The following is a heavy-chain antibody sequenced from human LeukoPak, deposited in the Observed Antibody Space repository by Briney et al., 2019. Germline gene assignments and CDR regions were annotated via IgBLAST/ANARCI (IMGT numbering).Heavy chain of an antibody. J-gene: IGHJ3*02. CDR3: AREYCSGGSCYSSLDAFDI. CDR2: IKQDGSEK. V-gene: IGHV3-7*01. D-gene: IGHD2-15*01. CDR1: GFTFSSYW. Sequence: GGSLRLSCAASGFTFSSYWMSWVRQAPGKGLEWVANIKQDGSEKYYVDSVEGRFTISGDNAKKSLYLQMNSLRAEDTAVYYCAREYCSGGSCYSSLDAFDIWGQGTMVTVSS.